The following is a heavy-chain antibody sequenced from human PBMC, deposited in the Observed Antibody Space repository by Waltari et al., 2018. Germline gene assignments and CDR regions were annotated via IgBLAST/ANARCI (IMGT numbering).Heavy chain of an antibody. CDR3: ARTIVQGQYYMDV. CDR2: IDCSDSYT. J-gene: IGHJ6*03. CDR1: GYSFTTSW. D-gene: IGHD3-22*01. V-gene: IGHV5-10-1*01. Sequence: EVQLVQSGAEVGKPGESLRIACQASGYSFTTSWITWVRQVPGKGLEWMGRIDCSDSYTNYSPSFQGHVALSVDESISTAYLQWSSLKASDTAIYYCARTIVQGQYYMDVWGKGTMVTVPS.